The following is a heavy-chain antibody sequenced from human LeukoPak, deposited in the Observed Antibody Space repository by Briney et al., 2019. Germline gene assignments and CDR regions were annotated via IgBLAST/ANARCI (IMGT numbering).Heavy chain of an antibody. V-gene: IGHV5-51*01. CDR2: IYPGDSDT. CDR3: ARSNGVVVAATSQDAFDI. CDR1: GYSFTSYW. D-gene: IGHD2-15*01. J-gene: IGHJ3*02. Sequence: GESLKISCKGSGYSFTSYWIGWVRQMPGKGLEWMGIIYPGDSDTRYSPSFQGQVTISADKSISTAYLQWSSLKASDTAMYYCARSNGVVVAATSQDAFDIWGQGTMVTVSS.